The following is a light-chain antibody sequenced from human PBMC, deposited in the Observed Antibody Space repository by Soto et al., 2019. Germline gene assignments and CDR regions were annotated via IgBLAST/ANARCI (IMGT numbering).Light chain of an antibody. V-gene: IGKV1-8*01. J-gene: IGKJ5*01. CDR3: QQNYSLPIT. CDR1: QGISSY. CDR2: AAS. Sequence: AILISHSPSSLSASKVYRVTITCRASQGISSYLAWYQQKPGKAPDLLIYAASSLQSGIPSRFGGRGSGTDFTLTITGLQPEDFATYYCQQNYSLPITFGQGTRLEIK.